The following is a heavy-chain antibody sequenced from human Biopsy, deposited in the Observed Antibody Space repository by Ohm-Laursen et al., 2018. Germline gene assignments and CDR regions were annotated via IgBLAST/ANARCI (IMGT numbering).Heavy chain of an antibody. CDR1: SYTFTDYN. D-gene: IGHD2-8*01. CDR2: INCKTGDT. Sequence: GSSVKVSCKASSYTFTDYNIHWMRQAPGQGLEWLGYINCKTGDTNYAQKLQGTVTMTRDTSISTAYLALRSLRSADTAIYYCARDPLNGHKHFDYWGQGSLVTVSS. J-gene: IGHJ4*02. V-gene: IGHV1-2*02. CDR3: ARDPLNGHKHFDY.